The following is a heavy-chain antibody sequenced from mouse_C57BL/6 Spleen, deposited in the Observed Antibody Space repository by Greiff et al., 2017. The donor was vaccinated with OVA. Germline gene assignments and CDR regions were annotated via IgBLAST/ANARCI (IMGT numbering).Heavy chain of an antibody. Sequence: EVKVEESGGGLVQPGESLKLSCESNEYEFPSHDMSWVRKTPEKRLELVAAINSDGGSTYYPDTMERRFIISRDNTKKTLYLQMSSLRSEDTALYYCARHLRGFYAMDYWGQGTSVTVSS. CDR1: EYEFPSHD. J-gene: IGHJ4*01. V-gene: IGHV5-2*03. CDR3: ARHLRGFYAMDY. CDR2: INSDGGST. D-gene: IGHD1-1*01.